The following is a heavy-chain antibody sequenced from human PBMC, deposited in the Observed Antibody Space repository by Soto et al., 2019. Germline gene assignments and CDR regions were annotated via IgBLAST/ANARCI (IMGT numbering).Heavy chain of an antibody. CDR3: ARDYYGSGTERYGMDV. Sequence: GGSLRLSCAASGFTFSSYAMHWVRQAPGKGLEWVAVISYDGSNKYYADSVKGRFTISRDNSKNTLYLQMNSLRAEDTAVYYCARDYYGSGTERYGMDVRAQRTTVTVSS. V-gene: IGHV3-30-3*01. CDR1: GFTFSSYA. CDR2: ISYDGSNK. J-gene: IGHJ6*02. D-gene: IGHD3-10*01.